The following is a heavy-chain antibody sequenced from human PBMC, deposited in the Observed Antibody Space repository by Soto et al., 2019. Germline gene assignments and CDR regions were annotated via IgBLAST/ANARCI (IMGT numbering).Heavy chain of an antibody. Sequence: QLHLVQSGAVVKKPGASVTVSCSASGYPVTAYYMHWVRQAPGRGLEWMGGINPATGAAKYTQTFQGRATMTRGTSTSTAFMELGGRTSEDTAVFYWARGGGVGVAGSAAFDMWGQGTLVTVSS. D-gene: IGHD3-3*01. CDR3: ARGGGVGVAGSAAFDM. V-gene: IGHV1-2*02. J-gene: IGHJ3*02. CDR1: GYPVTAYY. CDR2: INPATGAA.